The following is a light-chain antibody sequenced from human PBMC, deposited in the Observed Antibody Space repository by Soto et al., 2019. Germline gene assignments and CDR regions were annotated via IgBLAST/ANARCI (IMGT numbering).Light chain of an antibody. CDR3: QQYGSSPYT. J-gene: IGKJ2*01. CDR1: QSVSSSY. Sequence: EIVLRQSPGTLSLSPGERATLSCRASQSVSSSYLAWYQQKPGQAPRLLINGASSRATGIPDRFSGSGSGTDFTLTISRLEPEDFAVYYCQQYGSSPYTFGQGTKLEIK. V-gene: IGKV3-20*01. CDR2: GAS.